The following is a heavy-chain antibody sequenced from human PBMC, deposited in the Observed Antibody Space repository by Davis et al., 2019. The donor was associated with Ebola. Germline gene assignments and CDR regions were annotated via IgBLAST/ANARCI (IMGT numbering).Heavy chain of an antibody. Sequence: GESLKISCAASGFTFSSYGMHWVRQAPGKGLEWVAVIWYDGSNKYYADSVKGRFTISRDNSKNTLYLQMNSLRADDTAVYYCARDVINVVGASRGIYYGLDVWGKGTTVTVSS. D-gene: IGHD1-26*01. J-gene: IGHJ6*04. CDR1: GFTFSSYG. V-gene: IGHV3-33*01. CDR3: ARDVINVVGASRGIYYGLDV. CDR2: IWYDGSNK.